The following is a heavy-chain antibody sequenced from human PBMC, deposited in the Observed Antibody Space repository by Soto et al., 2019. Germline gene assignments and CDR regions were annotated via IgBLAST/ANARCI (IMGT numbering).Heavy chain of an antibody. Sequence: QVQLVQSGAEVKKPGASVKVSCKASGYTFTSYYMHWVRQAPGQGLEWMGIINPSGGSTSYAQKFQGKVTMTRDTSTSTIYMELSSLRSEDTAVYFCARDPSTYILTCYYFSYYFDYWGQGTLVTVSS. CDR2: INPSGGST. CDR3: ARDPSTYILTCYYFSYYFDY. D-gene: IGHD3-9*01. V-gene: IGHV1-46*01. J-gene: IGHJ4*02. CDR1: GYTFTSYY.